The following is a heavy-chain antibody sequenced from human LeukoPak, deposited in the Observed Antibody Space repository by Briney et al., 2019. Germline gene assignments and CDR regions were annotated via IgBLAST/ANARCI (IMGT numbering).Heavy chain of an antibody. D-gene: IGHD1-14*01. Sequence: PGGSLRLSRAASGFTLSDYAMYWVRQAPGKGLAWVSRFTADGSSTIYADSVMGRFTVSRDIAKNTLYLQMYSLRAEDTAVYYCARAQMGTPTDCWGQGTLVTVSS. CDR2: FTADGSST. CDR1: GFTLSDYA. V-gene: IGHV3-74*01. J-gene: IGHJ4*02. CDR3: ARAQMGTPTDC.